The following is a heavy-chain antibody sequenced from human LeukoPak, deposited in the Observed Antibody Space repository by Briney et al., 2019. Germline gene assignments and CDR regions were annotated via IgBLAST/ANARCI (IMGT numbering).Heavy chain of an antibody. CDR1: GYTFTGYY. V-gene: IGHV1-2*06. CDR3: ASFGMETHDAFDI. D-gene: IGHD3-3*01. CDR2: INPNSGGT. J-gene: IGHJ3*02. Sequence: ASVTVSCKASGYTFTGYYMHWVRQAPGQGLEWMGRINPNSGGTNYAQKFQGRVTMTRDTSISTAYMELSRLRSDDTAVYYCASFGMETHDAFDIWGQGTMVTVSS.